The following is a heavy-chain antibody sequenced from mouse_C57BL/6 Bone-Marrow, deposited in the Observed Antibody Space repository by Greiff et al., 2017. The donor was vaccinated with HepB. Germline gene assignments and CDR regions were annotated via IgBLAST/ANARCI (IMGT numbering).Heavy chain of an antibody. CDR3: TRIPITTVVATDWYFDV. D-gene: IGHD1-1*01. Sequence: QVQLQQSGAELVGPGASVTLSCKASGYTFTDYEMHWVKQTPVHGLEWIGAIDPETGGTAYNQKFKGKAILTADKSSSTAYMELRSLTSEDSAVYYCTRIPITTVVATDWYFDVWGTGTTVTVSS. J-gene: IGHJ1*03. CDR1: GYTFTDYE. V-gene: IGHV1-15*01. CDR2: IDPETGGT.